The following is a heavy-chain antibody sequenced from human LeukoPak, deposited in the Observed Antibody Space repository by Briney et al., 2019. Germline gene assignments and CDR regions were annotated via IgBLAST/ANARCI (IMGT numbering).Heavy chain of an antibody. J-gene: IGHJ3*02. D-gene: IGHD5-18*01. CDR1: GFTFSSYW. CDR2: IKQDGSEK. CDR3: AREADTAMVTNAFDI. V-gene: IGHV3-7*03. Sequence: PGGSLRLSCAASGFTFSSYWMSWVRQAPGKGLEWVANIKQDGSEKYYVDSVKGRFTISRDNAKNSLYLQMNSLRAEDTAVYYCAREADTAMVTNAFDIWGQGTMVTVSS.